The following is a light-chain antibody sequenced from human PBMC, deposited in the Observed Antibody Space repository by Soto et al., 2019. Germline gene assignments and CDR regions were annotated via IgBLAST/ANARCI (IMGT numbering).Light chain of an antibody. V-gene: IGKV1-39*01. CDR1: QSINSY. J-gene: IGKJ5*01. CDR2: AAS. CDR3: QQSYSTPIT. Sequence: DIQMTQSPSSLSASVGDRVTITCRASQSINSYLNWYQQEPGKAPKFLIYAASSLQSGVPSRFSSSGSGTDFTLTISSLQPEDFATYYCQQSYSTPITFGQGTRLEIK.